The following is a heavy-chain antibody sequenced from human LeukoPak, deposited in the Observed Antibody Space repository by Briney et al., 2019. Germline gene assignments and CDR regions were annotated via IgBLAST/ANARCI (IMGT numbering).Heavy chain of an antibody. CDR3: ARDEGYYDSSGYYLFDY. CDR2: ISSSSSTI. Sequence: GGSLRLSCAASGFTFSSYSMNWVRQAPGKGLEWVSYISSSSSTIYYADSVKGRFTISRDNSKNPLYLQMNSLRAEDTAVYYCARDEGYYDSSGYYLFDYWGQGTLVTASS. V-gene: IGHV3-48*01. J-gene: IGHJ4*02. D-gene: IGHD3-22*01. CDR1: GFTFSSYS.